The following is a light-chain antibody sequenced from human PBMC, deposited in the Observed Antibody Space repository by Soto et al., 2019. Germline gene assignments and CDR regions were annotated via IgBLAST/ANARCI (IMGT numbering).Light chain of an antibody. V-gene: IGLV2-14*03. J-gene: IGLJ1*01. CDR2: DVS. Sequence: QSVLTQPASVSGSPGQSVTISCAGTSSDVGGYSFVSWYQQHPGKAPQLMIYDVSSRPSGVSNRSSGSKSGNTASLTISGLQAEDEADYYCSSYTSSYTYVFGTGTKVT. CDR1: SSDVGGYSF. CDR3: SSYTSSYTYV.